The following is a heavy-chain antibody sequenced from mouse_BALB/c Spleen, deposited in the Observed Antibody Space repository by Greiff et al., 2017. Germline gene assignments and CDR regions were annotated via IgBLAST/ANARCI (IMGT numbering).Heavy chain of an antibody. Sequence: DVHLVESGGDLVKPGGSLKLSCAASGFTFSSYGMSWVRQTPDKRLEWVATISSGGSYTYYPDSVKGRFTISRDNAKNTLYLQMSSLKSEDTAMYYCARHEVRRFFDYWGQGTTLTVSS. D-gene: IGHD2-14*01. CDR3: ARHEVRRFFDY. CDR2: ISSGGSYT. V-gene: IGHV5-6*01. J-gene: IGHJ2*01. CDR1: GFTFSSYG.